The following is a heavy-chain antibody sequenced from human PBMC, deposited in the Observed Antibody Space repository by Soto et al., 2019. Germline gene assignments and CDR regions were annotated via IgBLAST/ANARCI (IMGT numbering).Heavy chain of an antibody. CDR2: ISGGGSYI. CDR1: GFTFSDEN. J-gene: IGHJ6*02. Sequence: QLVESGGGLVKPGGSLRLSCSASGFTFSDENMSWVRQVPGKGLEWVSGISGGGSYIFDADSVQGRFSISRDNPKTSLFLEMTSRRVEDPAVSYCAIDSGCHSTMCFFPPHVWGQGTTVTVSS. D-gene: IGHD2-2*01. CDR3: AIDSGCHSTMCFFPPHV. V-gene: IGHV3-21*06.